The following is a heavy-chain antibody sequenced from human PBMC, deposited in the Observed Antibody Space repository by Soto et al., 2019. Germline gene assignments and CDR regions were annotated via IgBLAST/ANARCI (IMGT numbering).Heavy chain of an antibody. CDR3: ARDSSGWTGFDY. V-gene: IGHV2-5*02. Sequence: QITLKESGPTLVKPTQTLTLTCTFSGFSLSTSGVGVAWIRQPPGKALEWLALIYWDDDKRYSPSLKSRPTIXKXXSKNQVVLTMTNMDPVDTATYYCARDSSGWTGFDYWGQGTLVTISS. CDR2: IYWDDDK. J-gene: IGHJ4*02. CDR1: GFSLSTSGVG. D-gene: IGHD6-19*01.